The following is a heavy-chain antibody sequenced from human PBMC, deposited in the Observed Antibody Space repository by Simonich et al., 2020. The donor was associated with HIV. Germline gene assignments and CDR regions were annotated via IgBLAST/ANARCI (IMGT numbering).Heavy chain of an antibody. CDR3: ARRDRELILYFDY. CDR1: GGSFSGYY. D-gene: IGHD3-3*01. Sequence: QVQLQQWGAGLLKPSETLYLTCAVYGGSFSGYYWSWIRQPPGKGLEWIGEINHSGITNYKSSLNSRATISVDKSKNQFSLKLSSVTAADTAIYYCARRDRELILYFDYWGQGNLVTVSS. J-gene: IGHJ4*02. V-gene: IGHV4-34*01. CDR2: INHSGIT.